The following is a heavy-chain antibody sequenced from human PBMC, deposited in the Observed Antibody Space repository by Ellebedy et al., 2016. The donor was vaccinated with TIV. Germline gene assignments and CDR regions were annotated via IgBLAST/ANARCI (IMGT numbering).Heavy chain of an antibody. CDR2: VWYDESKK. D-gene: IGHD4-23*01. CDR3: ARDMGTTVVTPTFDY. CDR1: GFTFSTHV. J-gene: IGHJ4*02. V-gene: IGHV3-33*01. Sequence: GESLKISCAVSGFTFSTHVIHWVRQAPGKGLEWVAVVWYDESKKSYVDSVKGRFSISRDNSKNTVYLQMDSLRAEDTAVYYCARDMGTTVVTPTFDYWGQGTLVTVSS.